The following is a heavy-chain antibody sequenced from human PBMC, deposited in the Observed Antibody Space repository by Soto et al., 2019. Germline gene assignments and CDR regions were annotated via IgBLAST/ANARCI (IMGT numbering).Heavy chain of an antibody. Sequence: PSETLSLTCAVSGGSISSNNNCWSWIRQPPGEGLEWIGFISYSGTTSYSPSLKSRVAISLDTSKNQFSLSLSSVTAADTAVYYCARGRGYSYGLDPWGQGTLVTVSS. CDR2: ISYSGTT. J-gene: IGHJ5*02. V-gene: IGHV4-30-4*01. D-gene: IGHD5-18*01. CDR1: GGSISSNNNC. CDR3: ARGRGYSYGLDP.